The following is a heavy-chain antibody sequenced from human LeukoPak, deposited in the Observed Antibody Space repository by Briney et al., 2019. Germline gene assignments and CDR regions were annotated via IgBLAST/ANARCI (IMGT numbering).Heavy chain of an antibody. CDR1: GSSFSDYD. CDR2: IRYDGTNT. Sequence: GGSLRLSCAAPGSSFSDYDMHWVRQAPGKGLEWVTFIRYDGTNTYADSVKGRFTISRDNSKNTVYLQMNTLRTEDTALYYCAKNRWGSVATPDSWGQGTLVTVSS. V-gene: IGHV3-30*02. D-gene: IGHD5-12*01. J-gene: IGHJ4*02. CDR3: AKNRWGSVATPDS.